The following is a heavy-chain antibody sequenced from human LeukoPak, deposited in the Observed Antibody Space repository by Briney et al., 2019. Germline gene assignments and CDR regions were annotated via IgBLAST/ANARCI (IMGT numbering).Heavy chain of an antibody. CDR2: IIPIFGTA. CDR3: ARVQIAVADSLKYYFDY. V-gene: IGHV1-69*05. D-gene: IGHD6-19*01. J-gene: IGHJ4*02. CDR1: GGTFSSYA. Sequence: ASVKVSCKASGGTFSSYAISWVRQAPGQGLEWMGGIIPIFGTANYAQKFQGRVTITTDESTSTAYMELSSLRSEDTAVYYCARVQIAVADSLKYYFDYWGQGTLVTVSS.